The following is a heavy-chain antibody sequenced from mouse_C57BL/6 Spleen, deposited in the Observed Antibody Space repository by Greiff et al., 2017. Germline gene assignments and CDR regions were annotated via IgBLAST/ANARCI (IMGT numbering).Heavy chain of an antibody. CDR1: GYAFSSYW. CDR3: AIPITTVVAPFDY. J-gene: IGHJ2*01. CDR2: IYPGDGDT. V-gene: IGHV1-80*01. D-gene: IGHD1-1*01. Sequence: VQLQQSGAELVKPGASVKISCKASGYAFSSYWMNWVKQRPGKGLEWIGQIYPGDGDTNYNGKFKGKATLTVDKSSSTAYMQLSSLTSEDSAVYYCAIPITTVVAPFDYWGQGTTLTVSS.